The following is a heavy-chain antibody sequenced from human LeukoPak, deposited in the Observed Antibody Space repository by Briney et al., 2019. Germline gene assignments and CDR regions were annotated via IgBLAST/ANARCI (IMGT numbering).Heavy chain of an antibody. Sequence: SETLSLTCAVYGGSFSGYYWSWIRQPPGKGLEWIGEINHSGSTNYNPSLKSRVTMSVDTSKNQFSLKLSSVTAADTAVYYCARGGRSYSSSWTRWFDPWGQGTLVTVSS. D-gene: IGHD6-13*01. J-gene: IGHJ5*02. CDR2: INHSGST. V-gene: IGHV4-34*01. CDR3: ARGGRSYSSSWTRWFDP. CDR1: GGSFSGYY.